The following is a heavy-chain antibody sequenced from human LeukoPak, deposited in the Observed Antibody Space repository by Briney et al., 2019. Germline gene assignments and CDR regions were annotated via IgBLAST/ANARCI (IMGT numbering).Heavy chain of an antibody. Sequence: SETLSLTCTVSGGSISGSSYYWGWIRQPPGKGLEWIGSIYYRGSTYYSPSLKSRVTISVDTSKNQFSLKLSSVTAADTAVYYCAGPNFYYMDVWGKGTTVTVSS. V-gene: IGHV4-39*01. CDR2: IYYRGST. J-gene: IGHJ6*03. CDR1: GGSISGSSYY. CDR3: AGPNFYYMDV.